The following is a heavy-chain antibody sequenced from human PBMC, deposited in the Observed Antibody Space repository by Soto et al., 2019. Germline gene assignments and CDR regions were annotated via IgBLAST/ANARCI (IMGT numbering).Heavy chain of an antibody. CDR2: ISAYNGNT. V-gene: IGHV1-18*01. J-gene: IGHJ4*02. CDR1: GYTFTSYG. CDR3: ARGASSSPRWYFDY. Sequence: ASVKVSCKASGYTFTSYGISWVRQAPGQGLEWMGWISAYNGNTNYAQKLQGRVTMTTDTSTSAAYMELRSLRSDDTAVYYCARGASSSPRWYFDYWGQGTLVTVSS. D-gene: IGHD6-13*01.